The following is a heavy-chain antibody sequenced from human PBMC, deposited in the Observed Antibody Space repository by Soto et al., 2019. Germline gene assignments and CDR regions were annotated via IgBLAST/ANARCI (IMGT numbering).Heavy chain of an antibody. CDR3: AKDYSSSNYYFDN. CDR2: ISYDGTHE. V-gene: IGHV3-30*18. D-gene: IGHD6-13*01. CDR1: GFTFRGCG. J-gene: IGHJ4*02. Sequence: ESGGGVVQPGRSLRLSCAASGFTFRGCGMHWVRQAPGKGLEWVALISYDGTHEYYAESVEGRFTISRDNSQNMVHLQMNSLRAEDTAVYYCAKDYSSSNYYFDNWGQGTLVTVSS.